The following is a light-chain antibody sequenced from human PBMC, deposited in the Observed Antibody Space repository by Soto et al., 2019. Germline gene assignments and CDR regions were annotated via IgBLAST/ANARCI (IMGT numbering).Light chain of an antibody. CDR3: CSYTTSSTLDV. V-gene: IGLV2-14*01. Sequence: QSALTQPASVSGSPGQSITISCTGTSSDVGGYNYVSWYQQHPGKAPKLMIYEVSNRPSGVSNRFSGSKSGNTASLTISGLQAEDEADDYCCSYTTSSTLDVFGTGTKLTVL. CDR2: EVS. J-gene: IGLJ1*01. CDR1: SSDVGGYNY.